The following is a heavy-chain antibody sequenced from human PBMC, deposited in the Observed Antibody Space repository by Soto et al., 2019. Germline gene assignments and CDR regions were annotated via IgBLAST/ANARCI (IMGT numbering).Heavy chain of an antibody. Sequence: EVQLVESGGGLVQPGGSLRLSCAASGFTFSSYWMSWVRQAPGKGLEWVASIKQDGNEKYYVDSVKGRFTISRDNAKNSRYLKMNSLRAEDAAVYYCARDGLLYGMDVWGQGTTVTVSS. CDR1: GFTFSSYW. J-gene: IGHJ6*02. V-gene: IGHV3-7*01. CDR3: ARDGLLYGMDV. CDR2: IKQDGNEK. D-gene: IGHD1-26*01.